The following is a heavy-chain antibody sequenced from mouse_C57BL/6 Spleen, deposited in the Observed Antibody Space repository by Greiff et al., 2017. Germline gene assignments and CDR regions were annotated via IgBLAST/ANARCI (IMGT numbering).Heavy chain of an antibody. V-gene: IGHV6-3*01. CDR3: TGPNWDWYFDV. J-gene: IGHJ1*03. Sequence: EVQGVESGGGLVQPGGSMKLSCVASGFTFSNYWMNWVRQSPEKGLEWVAQIRLKSDNYATHYAESVKGRFTISRDDSKSSVYLQMNNLRAEDTGIYYCTGPNWDWYFDVWGTGTTVTGSS. D-gene: IGHD4-1*02. CDR1: GFTFSNYW. CDR2: IRLKSDNYAT.